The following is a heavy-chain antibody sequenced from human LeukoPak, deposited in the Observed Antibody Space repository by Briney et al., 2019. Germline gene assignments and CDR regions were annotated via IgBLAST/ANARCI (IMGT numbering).Heavy chain of an antibody. Sequence: SETLSLTCSVSGGPITEYYWSWIRQPPGKGLEWIGYIYHTGSTNYSPSLKSRLTMPVDASRNQFSLKLVSVTAADTAVYYCARDRGTTGYSYLDSWGQGSLVTVSS. CDR2: IYHTGST. CDR3: ARDRGTTGYSYLDS. J-gene: IGHJ4*02. D-gene: IGHD2-15*01. CDR1: GGPITEYY. V-gene: IGHV4-59*01.